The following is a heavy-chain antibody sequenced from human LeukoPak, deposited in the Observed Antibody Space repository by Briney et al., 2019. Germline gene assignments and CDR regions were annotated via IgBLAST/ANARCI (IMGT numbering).Heavy chain of an antibody. CDR2: ISYDGSNK. CDR1: GFTFSSYG. J-gene: IGHJ4*02. Sequence: GGSLRLSCAASGFTFSSYGMHWVRQAPGKGLEWVAVISYDGSNKYYADSVKGRFTISRDNSKNTLYLQMNSLRAEDTAVYYCAKDLSHSSSWYALGFDYWGQGTLVTVSS. V-gene: IGHV3-30*18. CDR3: AKDLSHSSSWYALGFDY. D-gene: IGHD6-13*01.